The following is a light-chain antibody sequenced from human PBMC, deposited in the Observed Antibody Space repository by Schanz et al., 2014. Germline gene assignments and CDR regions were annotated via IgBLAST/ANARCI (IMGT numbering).Light chain of an antibody. Sequence: EIPMTQSPATLSLSPGEGATLSCRASQSVSSNLAWYQQKPGQAPRLLIYGASSRATGISDRFSGSGSGTDFTLTISRLEPEDFAVYYCHQYGRSPKTFGQGTKVEIK. V-gene: IGKV3-20*01. CDR1: QSVSSN. J-gene: IGKJ1*01. CDR2: GAS. CDR3: HQYGRSPKT.